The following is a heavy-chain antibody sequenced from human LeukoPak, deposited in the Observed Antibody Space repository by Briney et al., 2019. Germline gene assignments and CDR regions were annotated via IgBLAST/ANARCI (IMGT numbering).Heavy chain of an antibody. J-gene: IGHJ5*02. Sequence: SETLSLTCTVSGGSISSGSYSWNWIRQPAGKGLEWIGRMYSGGTTNYNPSLKSRVTISVDTSKNQFSLKLSSVTASDTAVYYCATSPVTTWWFDPWGQGTLVTVSS. V-gene: IGHV4-61*02. CDR1: GGSISSGSYS. CDR3: ATSPVTTWWFDP. CDR2: MYSGGTT. D-gene: IGHD4-17*01.